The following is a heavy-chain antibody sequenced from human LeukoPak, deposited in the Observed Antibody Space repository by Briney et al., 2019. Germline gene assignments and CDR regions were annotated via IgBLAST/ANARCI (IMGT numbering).Heavy chain of an antibody. CDR3: ARDDAATVTNYYCYGMDV. Sequence: SGGSLRLSCAASGFTFSDYYMSWIRQAPGKGLEWVSYISSSSSTISYADSVKGRITISRYNAKNSLYLQMNSLRAEDTAVYYCARDDAATVTNYYCYGMDVWGQGTTVTVSS. CDR2: ISSSSSTI. D-gene: IGHD4-17*01. V-gene: IGHV3-11*01. J-gene: IGHJ6*02. CDR1: GFTFSDYY.